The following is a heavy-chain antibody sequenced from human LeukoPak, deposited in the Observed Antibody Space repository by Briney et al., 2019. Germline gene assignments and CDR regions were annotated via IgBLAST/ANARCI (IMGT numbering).Heavy chain of an antibody. Sequence: SETLSLTCTVAGGSISSNGYYWGWIRQPPGKGLEWIGSFYYTGSTFYNPSLKSRVTMSVDTSKNQFSLKLSSVTAADTAVYYCASGSRNLRGAFDIWGQGTMVTVSS. V-gene: IGHV4-39*07. CDR2: FYYTGST. CDR1: GGSISSNGYY. D-gene: IGHD4-17*01. CDR3: ASGSRNLRGAFDI. J-gene: IGHJ3*02.